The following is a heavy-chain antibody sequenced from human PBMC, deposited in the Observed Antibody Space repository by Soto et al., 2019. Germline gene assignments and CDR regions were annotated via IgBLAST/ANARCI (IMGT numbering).Heavy chain of an antibody. CDR1: GGSFSSHA. Sequence: QVQLVQSGAEVKKPGSSVKVSCKPSGGSFSSHAVSWVRQAPGQGLEWVGGIVPIFGTKNYAEKFQGRVTITADKSTSTVYMDLSSLKSEDTAVYFSARDRRDQTIFGMVGYFDLWGRGTLVSVSS. CDR2: IVPIFGTK. CDR3: ARDRRDQTIFGMVGYFDL. D-gene: IGHD3-3*01. V-gene: IGHV1-69*06. J-gene: IGHJ2*01.